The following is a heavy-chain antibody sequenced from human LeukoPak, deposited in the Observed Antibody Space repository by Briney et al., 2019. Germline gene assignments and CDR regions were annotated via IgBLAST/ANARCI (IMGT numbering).Heavy chain of an antibody. CDR3: ARDGSGFYLYYYMDV. V-gene: IGHV3-21*01. CDR1: GFTFTDYS. J-gene: IGHJ6*03. D-gene: IGHD6-25*01. Sequence: GGSLRLSCAASGFTFTDYSMTWAPQAPGRGLEWFSSISTVSTYKFYSDSVKGRFTISRDNAKNTLYLQMSSLTAEDTAVYYCARDGSGFYLYYYMDVWGRGTPVTVSS. CDR2: ISTVSTYK.